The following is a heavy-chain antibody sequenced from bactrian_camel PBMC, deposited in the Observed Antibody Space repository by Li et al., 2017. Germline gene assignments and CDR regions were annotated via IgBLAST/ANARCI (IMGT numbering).Heavy chain of an antibody. D-gene: IGHD2*01. J-gene: IGHJ4*01. Sequence: VQLVESGGGSVQTGGNLTLACAASGYDYSGYCVGWFRQVEGKEREEVAAIDSDGRTHYADSFQGRFTVSTDNARKFLYLQLNDLKPEDTAVYYCAARGRGQCGTLTTRNYIHWGRGTQVTVS. CDR1: GYDYSGYC. CDR3: AARGRGQCGTLTTRNYIH. CDR2: IDSDGRT. V-gene: IGHV3S67*01.